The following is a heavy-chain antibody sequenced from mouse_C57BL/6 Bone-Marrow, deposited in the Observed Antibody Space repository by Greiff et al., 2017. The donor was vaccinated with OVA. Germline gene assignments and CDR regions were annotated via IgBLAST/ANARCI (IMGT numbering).Heavy chain of an antibody. D-gene: IGHD2-2*01. CDR3: TRWGLRRGY. V-gene: IGHV1-15*01. CDR2: IDPETGGT. Sequence: QVQLKQSGAELVRPGASVTLSCKASGYTFTDYEMHWVKQTPVHGLEWIGAIDPETGGTAYNQKFKGKAILTADKSSSTAYMELRSLTSEDSAVYYCTRWGLRRGYWGQGTTLTVSS. CDR1: GYTFTDYE. J-gene: IGHJ2*01.